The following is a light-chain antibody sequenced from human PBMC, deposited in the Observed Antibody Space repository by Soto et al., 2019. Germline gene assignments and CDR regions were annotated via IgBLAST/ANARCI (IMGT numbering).Light chain of an antibody. CDR3: SSYTTSTTLV. J-gene: IGLJ1*01. CDR2: EVS. Sequence: QSALTQPASVSGSPGQSITISCTGISSDVGGYNYVSWYQQHPGKAPKLMIYEVSNRPSGVSNRFSGSKSGNTASLTISGLQAEDEAHYYCSSYTTSTTLVFGTGTKVTVL. CDR1: SSDVGGYNY. V-gene: IGLV2-14*01.